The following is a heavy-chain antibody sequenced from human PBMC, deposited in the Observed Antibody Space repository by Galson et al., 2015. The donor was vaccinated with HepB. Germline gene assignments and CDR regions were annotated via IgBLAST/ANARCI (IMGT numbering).Heavy chain of an antibody. CDR2: INPSGGST. CDR1: GYTFTSYY. D-gene: IGHD3-10*01. V-gene: IGHV1-46*03. CDR3: ARGSMVRGVTEYYFDY. J-gene: IGHJ4*02. Sequence: SVKVSCKASGYTFTSYYMHWVRLAPVQGLEWMGIINPSGGSTSYAQKFQGRVTMTRDTSTSTVYMELSSLRSADTAVYYCARGSMVRGVTEYYFDYWGQATLVTVSS.